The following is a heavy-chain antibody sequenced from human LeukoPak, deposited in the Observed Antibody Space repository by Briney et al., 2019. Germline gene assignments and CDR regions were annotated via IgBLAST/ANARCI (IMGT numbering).Heavy chain of an antibody. CDR1: GGSISSYY. D-gene: IGHD6-19*01. CDR2: IYYSGST. Sequence: SETLSLTCTVSGGSISSYYWSWIRQPPGKGLEWIWYIYYSGSTNYNPSLKSRVTISVDTSKNQFSLKLSSVTAADTAVYYCARVSSGWPIFDYWGQGTLVTVSS. J-gene: IGHJ4*02. CDR3: ARVSSGWPIFDY. V-gene: IGHV4-59*01.